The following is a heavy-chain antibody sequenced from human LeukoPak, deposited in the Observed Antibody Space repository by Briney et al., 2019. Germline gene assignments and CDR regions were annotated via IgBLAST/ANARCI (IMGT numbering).Heavy chain of an antibody. CDR2: IGPSGTIM. CDR3: TRDPRLCDY. Sequence: GGSLRLSCAASGFTFSSYSMNWARQAPGKGLEWVAYIGPSGTIMNYADSVKGRFTVSRDNAENSLYLHMNSLRAEDTAVYYCTRDPRLCDYWGQGTLVTVSS. J-gene: IGHJ4*02. V-gene: IGHV3-48*04. CDR1: GFTFSSYS.